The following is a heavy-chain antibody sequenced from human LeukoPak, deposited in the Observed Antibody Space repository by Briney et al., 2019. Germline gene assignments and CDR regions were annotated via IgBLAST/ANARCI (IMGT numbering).Heavy chain of an antibody. Sequence: GGSLRLSCAASGFTFSSYWMSWVRQAPGKGLEWVANIKQDGSEKYYVDSVKGRFTISRDNAKNSLYLQMNSLRAEDTAVYYCTTDVITIFGVVINGIDYWGQGTLVTVSS. CDR1: GFTFSSYW. V-gene: IGHV3-7*01. D-gene: IGHD3-3*01. CDR2: IKQDGSEK. CDR3: TTDVITIFGVVINGIDY. J-gene: IGHJ4*02.